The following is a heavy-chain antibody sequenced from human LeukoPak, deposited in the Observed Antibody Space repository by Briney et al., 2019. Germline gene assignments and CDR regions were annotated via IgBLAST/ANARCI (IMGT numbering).Heavy chain of an antibody. Sequence: GESLKISCKGFGYDFTTYWIAWVRQMPGKGLEWMGNINPVNSETTYSPSFQGLVTMSVDKSISTAYLQLSSLKASDTAMYFCARHWSPAWFGYWGQGSPVTVSS. CDR2: INPVNSET. D-gene: IGHD3-3*01. CDR3: ARHWSPAWFGY. J-gene: IGHJ4*03. V-gene: IGHV5-51*01. CDR1: GYDFTTYW.